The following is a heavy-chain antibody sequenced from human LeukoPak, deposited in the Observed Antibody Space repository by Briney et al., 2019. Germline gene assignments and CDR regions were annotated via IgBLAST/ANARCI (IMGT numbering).Heavy chain of an antibody. J-gene: IGHJ4*02. D-gene: IGHD6-19*01. V-gene: IGHV4-39*07. CDR1: GDSFTSVTDY. CDR2: GDYSGGT. CDR3: AGERGEEYSSGWYKTNFFYN. Sequence: ETLSLTCTVSGDSFTSVTDYWAWIRQPPGKGLEWIATGDYSGGTYYNPSLESRVATSADMSKNQISLQLTSVTGADTAVYYCAGERGEEYSSGWYKTNFFYNWGQGVRVTVSS.